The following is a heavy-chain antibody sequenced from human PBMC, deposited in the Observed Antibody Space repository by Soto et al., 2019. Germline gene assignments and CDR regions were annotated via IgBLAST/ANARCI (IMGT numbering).Heavy chain of an antibody. D-gene: IGHD3-3*01. CDR2: ISYDGSNK. CDR3: AKDHDAMDV. Sequence: QVQLVESGGGVVQPGRSLRLSCAASGFTFSSYGMHWVRQAPGKGLEWVAVISYDGSNKYYADSVKGRFTISRDNSKNTLYLQMNSLRAEDTAVYYCAKDHDAMDVWGHGTTVTVSS. V-gene: IGHV3-30*18. CDR1: GFTFSSYG. J-gene: IGHJ6*02.